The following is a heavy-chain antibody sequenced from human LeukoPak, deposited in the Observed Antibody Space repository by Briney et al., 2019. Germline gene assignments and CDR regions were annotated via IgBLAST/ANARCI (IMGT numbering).Heavy chain of an antibody. CDR1: GFTFSSYA. CDR2: ISYDGRKT. Sequence: GSSLRLSCAVSGFTFSSYAMHWVRQAPGKGLEWVAVISYDGRKTFYADSVKGRVTISRDNSKNTLYLQMNGLRAEDTAVYYCARDRPDYSRGSLFDYWGQGTLVTVSS. J-gene: IGHJ4*02. D-gene: IGHD2-21*01. V-gene: IGHV3-30*04. CDR3: ARDRPDYSRGSLFDY.